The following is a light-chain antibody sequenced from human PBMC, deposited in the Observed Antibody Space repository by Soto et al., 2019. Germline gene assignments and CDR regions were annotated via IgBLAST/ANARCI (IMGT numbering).Light chain of an antibody. J-gene: IGKJ2*01. Sequence: EIVLTQSPGTLSLSPGARATLSCRASQRVSASYLAWYQQKPGQAPRLVIYGASSRATGFPDRFSGSGSGTDFTLTISRLEPEDFAVYYCQQYDTSATFGQGTKVDIK. V-gene: IGKV3-20*01. CDR3: QQYDTSAT. CDR2: GAS. CDR1: QRVSASY.